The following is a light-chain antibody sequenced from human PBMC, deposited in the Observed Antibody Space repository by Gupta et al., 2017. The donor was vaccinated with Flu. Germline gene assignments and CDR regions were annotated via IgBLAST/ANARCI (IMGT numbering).Light chain of an antibody. CDR3: QQYNEWPPWT. Sequence: EIVMTQSPATLSVSPGERATLSCRASQSVSSNLAWYQQKPGQAPRLLIYGASTRATGIPARFSGSGYGTEFTLTISSRQSEDFAVYYCQQYNEWPPWTFGQGTKVEIK. CDR1: QSVSSN. V-gene: IGKV3-15*01. J-gene: IGKJ1*01. CDR2: GAS.